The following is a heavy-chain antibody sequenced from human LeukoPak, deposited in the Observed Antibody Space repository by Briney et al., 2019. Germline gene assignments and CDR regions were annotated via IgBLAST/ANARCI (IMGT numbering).Heavy chain of an antibody. Sequence: AASVKVSGKASGYTFTGYYMHWVRQAPGQGLEWMGWINPNSGGTNYAQKFQGRVTMTRDTSISTAYMELSRLRSDDTAVYYCARGGSSSWYSYNWFDPWGQGTLVTVSS. CDR1: GYTFTGYY. CDR3: ARGGSSSWYSYNWFDP. D-gene: IGHD6-13*01. V-gene: IGHV1-2*02. J-gene: IGHJ5*02. CDR2: INPNSGGT.